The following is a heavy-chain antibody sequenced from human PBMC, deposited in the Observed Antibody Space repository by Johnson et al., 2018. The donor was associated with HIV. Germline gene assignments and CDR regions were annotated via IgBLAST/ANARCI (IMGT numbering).Heavy chain of an antibody. V-gene: IGHV3-9*01. J-gene: IGHJ3*02. CDR3: ARDLDIVAAGTHAFDI. CDR2: ISWNSGSI. Sequence: VQLVESGGGLVQPGRSLRLSCAASGFTFDDYAMHWVRQAPGKGLEWVSGISWNSGSIGYADSVKGRFTISRDNAKNSLYLQMNSLRAEDTALYYCARDLDIVAAGTHAFDIWGQGTMVTVSS. D-gene: IGHD6-13*01. CDR1: GFTFDDYA.